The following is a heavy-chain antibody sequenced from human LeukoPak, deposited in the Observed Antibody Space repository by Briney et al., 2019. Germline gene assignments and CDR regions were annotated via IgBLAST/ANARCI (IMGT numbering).Heavy chain of an antibody. V-gene: IGHV3-7*01. CDR1: GFTFSSYW. CDR2: IKQDGSEK. D-gene: IGHD6-6*01. CDR3: AREYSSSQAYYFDY. J-gene: IGHJ4*02. Sequence: GGSLRLSCAASGFTFSSYWMSWVRQAPGKGLEWVANIKQDGSEKYYVDSVKGRFTISRDNAKNSLYLQMNSLRAEDTAVCYCAREYSSSQAYYFDYWGQGTLVTVSS.